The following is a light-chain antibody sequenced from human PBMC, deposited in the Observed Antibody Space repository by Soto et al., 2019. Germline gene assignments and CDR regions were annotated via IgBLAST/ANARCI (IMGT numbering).Light chain of an antibody. CDR2: KAS. CDR1: QSINSL. Sequence: DIQMTQSPSTLSASVGDRVIITCRASQSINSLLAWYQQKPGKAPKVLIYKASILQSGVPSRFSGSGSGTEFTLTISSRQPDDFASYYCQKYYKYPETFGGGTKVEIK. J-gene: IGKJ4*02. V-gene: IGKV1-5*03. CDR3: QKYYKYPET.